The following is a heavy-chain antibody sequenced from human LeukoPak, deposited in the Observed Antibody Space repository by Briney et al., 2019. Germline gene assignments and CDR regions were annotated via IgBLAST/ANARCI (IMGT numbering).Heavy chain of an antibody. V-gene: IGHV3-23*01. D-gene: IGHD3-22*01. Sequence: GGSLRLSCAASGFIFNNYGLVWVRQAPGKGLEWVSAISNDGRGTTHADFVKGRFTISRDNSKNTLFLQMDSLRAEDTALYYCAKGSSGYFFDLWGQGTLVTVSS. CDR1: GFIFNNYG. CDR3: AKGSSGYFFDL. CDR2: ISNDGRGT. J-gene: IGHJ4*02.